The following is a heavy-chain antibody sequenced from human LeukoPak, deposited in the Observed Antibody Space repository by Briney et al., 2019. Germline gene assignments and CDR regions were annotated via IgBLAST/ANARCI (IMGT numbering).Heavy chain of an antibody. Sequence: SETLSLACTVSGGSISNNYWSWFRQPPGKGLEWIGYIYYSGSTNYNPSLKSRVTISVDTSKSQFSLKLSSVTAADTAVYYCASHKGFWGQGTLVTVSS. V-gene: IGHV4-59*01. CDR1: GGSISNNY. J-gene: IGHJ4*02. CDR3: ASHKGF. CDR2: IYYSGST.